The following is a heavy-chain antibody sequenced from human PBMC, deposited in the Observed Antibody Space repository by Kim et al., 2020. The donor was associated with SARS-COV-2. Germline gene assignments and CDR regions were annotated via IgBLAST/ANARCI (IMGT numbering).Heavy chain of an antibody. Sequence: TNYNPSLKSRVTISVDTSKNQFSLKLSSVTAADTAVYYCARGDYTGREDVWGQGTTVTVSS. V-gene: IGHV4-34*01. CDR3: ARGDYTGREDV. CDR2: T. D-gene: IGHD4-4*01. J-gene: IGHJ6*02.